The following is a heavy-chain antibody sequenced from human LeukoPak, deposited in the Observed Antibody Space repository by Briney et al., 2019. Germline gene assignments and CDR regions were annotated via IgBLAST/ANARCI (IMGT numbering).Heavy chain of an antibody. Sequence: SETISLTCTVSGGAISRYYWSWIRQPPGKGLEWIGYIYYRGSTNYNPSLKSRVTISVDTSKNQFSLKLSSVTAADTAVYYCARDADDAFDIWGQGTMVTVSS. CDR1: GGAISRYY. CDR2: IYYRGST. V-gene: IGHV4-59*01. J-gene: IGHJ3*02. CDR3: ARDADDAFDI.